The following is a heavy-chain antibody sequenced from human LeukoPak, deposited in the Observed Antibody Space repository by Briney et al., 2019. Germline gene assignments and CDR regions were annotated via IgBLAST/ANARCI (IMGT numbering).Heavy chain of an antibody. CDR2: IYYSGST. CDR3: ARHPVGGAVADYYFDY. CDR1: GGSISSGGYY. J-gene: IGHJ4*02. D-gene: IGHD6-19*01. Sequence: SETLSLTCTVSGGSISSGGYYWSWIRQHPGKGLEWIGYIYYSGSTYYNPSLKSRVTISVDTSKNQFSLKLSSVTAADTAVYYCARHPVGGAVADYYFDYWGQGTLVTVSS. V-gene: IGHV4-31*03.